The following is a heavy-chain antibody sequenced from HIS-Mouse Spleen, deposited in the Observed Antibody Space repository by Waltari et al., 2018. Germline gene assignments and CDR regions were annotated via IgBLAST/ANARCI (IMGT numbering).Heavy chain of an antibody. CDR3: ARIAEGYSSGWYAFDY. CDR2: IDWDDDK. CDR1: GFPLSTSGRF. Sequence: HVTFRESGPSLVKPTQTLTLTCTFSGFPLSTSGRFVTWIRQPPGKALEWLARIDWDDDKYYSTSLKTRLTISKDTSKNQVVLTMTNMDPVDTATYYCARIAEGYSSGWYAFDYWGQGTLVTVSS. J-gene: IGHJ4*02. V-gene: IGHV2-70*15. D-gene: IGHD6-19*01.